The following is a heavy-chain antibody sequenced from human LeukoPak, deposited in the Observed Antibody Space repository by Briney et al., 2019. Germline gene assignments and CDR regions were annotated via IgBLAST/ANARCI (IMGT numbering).Heavy chain of an antibody. J-gene: IGHJ3*02. Sequence: SETLSLTCTVFGGSISSSGYYRGWIRQPPGKGLEWIGSIYYSGSTYYNPSLKSRVTISVDTSKNQFSLKLSSVTAADTAVYYCASRRGSFDAFDIWGQGTMVTVSS. CDR1: GGSISSSGYY. CDR3: ASRRGSFDAFDI. D-gene: IGHD3-10*01. V-gene: IGHV4-39*01. CDR2: IYYSGST.